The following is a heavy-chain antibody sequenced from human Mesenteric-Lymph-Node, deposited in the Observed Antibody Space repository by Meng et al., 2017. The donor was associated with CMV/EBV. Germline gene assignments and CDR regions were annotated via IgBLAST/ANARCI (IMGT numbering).Heavy chain of an antibody. V-gene: IGHV3-66*02. D-gene: IGHD3-3*01. CDR2: IYSGGAT. CDR3: AKDRNPHYDFWSGYSGGFDY. J-gene: IGHJ4*02. CDR1: GFSVSTNY. Sequence: GGSLRLSCAASGFSVSTNYMSWVRQAPGKGLEWVSVIYSGGATYYADSVKGRFTISRDNSKNTLYLQMNSLRTEDTAVYYCAKDRNPHYDFWSGYSGGFDYWGQGTLVTVSS.